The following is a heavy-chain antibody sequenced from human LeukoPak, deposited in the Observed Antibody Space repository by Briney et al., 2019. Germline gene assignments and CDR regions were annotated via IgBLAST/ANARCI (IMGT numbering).Heavy chain of an antibody. CDR3: ARHTRASANYYYYYGMDV. Sequence: SETLSLTCAVYGGSFSSYYWGWIRQPPGKGLEWIGSIYYSGSTYYNPSLKSRVTISVDTSKNQFSLKLSSVTAADTAVYYCARHTRASANYYYYYGMDVWGQGTTVTVSS. CDR1: GGSFSSYY. V-gene: IGHV4-39*01. J-gene: IGHJ6*02. CDR2: IYYSGST.